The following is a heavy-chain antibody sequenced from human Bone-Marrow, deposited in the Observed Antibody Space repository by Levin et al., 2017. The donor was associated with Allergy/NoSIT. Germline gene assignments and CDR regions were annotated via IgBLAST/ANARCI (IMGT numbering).Heavy chain of an antibody. Sequence: GGSLRLSCKGSGYSFTSYWIGWVRQMPGKGLEWMGIIYPGDSDTRYSPSFQGQVTISADKSISTAYLQWSSLKASDTAMYYCARLPFVVVPAALHAFDIWGQGTMVTVSS. CDR3: ARLPFVVVPAALHAFDI. D-gene: IGHD2-2*02. CDR2: IYPGDSDT. J-gene: IGHJ3*02. V-gene: IGHV5-51*01. CDR1: GYSFTSYW.